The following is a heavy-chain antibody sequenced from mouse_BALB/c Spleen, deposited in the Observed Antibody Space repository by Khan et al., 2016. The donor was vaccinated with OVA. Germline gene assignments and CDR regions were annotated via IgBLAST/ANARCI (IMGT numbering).Heavy chain of an antibody. CDR1: GFTFSNFW. CDR2: IRLKSNNSAT. CDR3: SRAGGYYAWFAY. V-gene: IGHV6-6*02. Sequence: EVKLEESGGGLVQPGGSMKLSCVASGFTFSNFWMNWVRQSPEKGLEWVAEIRLKSNNSATHYAESVIGRFTISRDDSKSSVYLRMNNLRAEGAGINYCSRAGGYYAWFAYWGQGTLVTVSA. J-gene: IGHJ3*01. D-gene: IGHD2-3*01.